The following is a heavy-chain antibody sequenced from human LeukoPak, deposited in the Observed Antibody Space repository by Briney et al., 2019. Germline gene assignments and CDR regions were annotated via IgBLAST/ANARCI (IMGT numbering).Heavy chain of an antibody. CDR2: IRSKAYGGTT. CDR1: GFTFGDYA. Sequence: GVLRLSCTASGFTFGDYAMSWVRQAPGKGLEWVGFIRSKAYGGTTEYAASVKGRFTISRDDSKSIAYLQMNSLKTEDTAVYYCTREGYYFDYWGQGTLVTVSS. V-gene: IGHV3-49*04. J-gene: IGHJ4*02. CDR3: TREGYYFDY.